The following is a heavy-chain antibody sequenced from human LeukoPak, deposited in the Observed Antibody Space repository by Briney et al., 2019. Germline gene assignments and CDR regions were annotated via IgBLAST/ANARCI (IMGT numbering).Heavy chain of an antibody. CDR2: IYSGGGT. J-gene: IGHJ4*02. CDR3: ARDSSGPAF. Sequence: GGSLRLSCAASGFIVSNNYMSWVRQAPGKGLEWVSVIYSGGGTFYSDSVKGRFTIPRDYSKNTLYLQMNSLRADDTAVYYCARDSSGPAFWGQGTLVTVSS. V-gene: IGHV3-53*01. CDR1: GFIVSNNY. D-gene: IGHD6-19*01.